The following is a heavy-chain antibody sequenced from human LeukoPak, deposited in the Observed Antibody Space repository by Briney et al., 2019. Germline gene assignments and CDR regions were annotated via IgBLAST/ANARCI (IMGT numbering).Heavy chain of an antibody. CDR3: ASHSTAAGHNNFDY. Sequence: GGSLQISCNGSGYCFTSYCIGWVRQMAGEGRVWMVTIYPGDADTRYSPSFQGQVTISADKSISTAYLQWSSLKASDTAMYYCASHSTAAGHNNFDYWGQGTLVTVSS. J-gene: IGHJ4*02. CDR2: IYPGDADT. CDR1: GYCFTSYC. V-gene: IGHV5-51*01. D-gene: IGHD6-13*01.